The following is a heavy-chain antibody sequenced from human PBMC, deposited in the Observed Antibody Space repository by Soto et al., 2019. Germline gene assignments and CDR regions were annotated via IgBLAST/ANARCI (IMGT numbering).Heavy chain of an antibody. Sequence: QVQQQQWGAGLLKPSETLFLICAVYGESFSGHYWTWIRQSPEKGLEWIGEISHSGSTSYNPSLKSRVTISVDTSKNQLSLKLSSVTAADTAVYYCARGVPEYSAYDLWGQGALVTVTS. CDR3: ARGVPEYSAYDL. V-gene: IGHV4-34*02. D-gene: IGHD5-12*01. CDR2: ISHSGST. J-gene: IGHJ4*02. CDR1: GESFSGHY.